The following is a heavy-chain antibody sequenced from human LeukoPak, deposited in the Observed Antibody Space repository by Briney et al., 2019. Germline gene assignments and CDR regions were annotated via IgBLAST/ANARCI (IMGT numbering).Heavy chain of an antibody. Sequence: ASVKVSCKASGYTFTSYDINWVRQATGQGLEWMGWMNPNSGNTGYAQKFQGRVTITRNTSISTAYMELSSLRSEDTAVYYCAREAVAATLCYYYYMDVWGKGTTVTVSS. CDR1: GYTFTSYD. J-gene: IGHJ6*03. CDR3: AREAVAATLCYYYYMDV. CDR2: MNPNSGNT. V-gene: IGHV1-8*03. D-gene: IGHD2-15*01.